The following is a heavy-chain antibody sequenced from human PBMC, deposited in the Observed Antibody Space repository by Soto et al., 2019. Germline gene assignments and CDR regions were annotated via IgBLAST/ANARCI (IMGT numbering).Heavy chain of an antibody. D-gene: IGHD3-16*02. V-gene: IGHV1-2*04. CDR2: INPNSGGT. CDR3: AREGYDYVWGSYRRYYFDY. J-gene: IGHJ4*02. CDR1: GYTFTGYY. Sequence: QVQLVQSGAEVKKPGASVKVSCKASGYTFTGYYMHWVRQAPGQGLEWMGWINPNSGGTNYAQKFQGWVTMTRDTSISTAYMELSRLRSDDTAVYYCAREGYDYVWGSYRRYYFDYWGQGTLVTVSS.